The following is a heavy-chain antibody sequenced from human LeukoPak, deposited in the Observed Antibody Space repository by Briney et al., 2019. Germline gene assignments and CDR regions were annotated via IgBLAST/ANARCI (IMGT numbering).Heavy chain of an antibody. D-gene: IGHD2-15*01. CDR1: GGSISSSSYY. CDR2: IYYSGST. CDR3: AREDIVVVGRLDY. V-gene: IGHV4-39*07. J-gene: IGHJ4*02. Sequence: SETLSLTCTVSGGSISSSSYYWGWIRQPPGKGLEWIGSIYYSGSTYYNPSLKSRVTISVDTSKNQFSLKLSSVTAADTAVYYCAREDIVVVGRLDYWGQGTLVTVSS.